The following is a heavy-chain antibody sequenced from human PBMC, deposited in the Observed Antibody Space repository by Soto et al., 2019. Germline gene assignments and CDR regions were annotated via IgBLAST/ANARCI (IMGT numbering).Heavy chain of an antibody. CDR3: ARAPMVGATFFDY. D-gene: IGHD1-26*01. CDR2: INRSGGT. V-gene: IGHV4-34*01. J-gene: IGHJ4*02. CDR1: GGSLNGLY. Sequence: SETLSLTCAVSGGSLNGLYWSWIRQAPGKGLEWIGEINRSGGTNFDPSLKSRVTISVDTSKNQFSLNLASVTAADTAVYYCARAPMVGATFFDYWGQGSQVTVYS.